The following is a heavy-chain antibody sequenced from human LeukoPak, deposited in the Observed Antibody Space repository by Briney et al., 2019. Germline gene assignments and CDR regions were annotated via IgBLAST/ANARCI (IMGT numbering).Heavy chain of an antibody. Sequence: SETLSLTCAVSGGSISSYYWSWIRQPPGKGLEWIGHIYYSGSTNYNPSLKSRVTISVDTSKNQFSLKLSSVTAADTAVYYCARHRAPYDSSGYYAYWGQGTLVTVSS. CDR1: GGSISSYY. CDR2: IYYSGST. V-gene: IGHV4-59*08. J-gene: IGHJ4*02. CDR3: ARHRAPYDSSGYYAY. D-gene: IGHD3-22*01.